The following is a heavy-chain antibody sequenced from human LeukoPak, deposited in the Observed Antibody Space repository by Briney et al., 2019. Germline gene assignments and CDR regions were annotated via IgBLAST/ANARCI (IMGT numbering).Heavy chain of an antibody. Sequence: SETLSLTCTVSGVSISNGGYSWSWIRQPPGMGLQWIGYIYYSGSTYYNPSLKSRLTISVDTSKNQFSLKLRYVTAADTAVYYCARVTGYMVEDFFDYWGQGTLVTVSS. CDR2: IYYSGST. V-gene: IGHV4-30-4*07. D-gene: IGHD3-9*01. CDR3: ARVTGYMVEDFFDY. CDR1: GVSISNGGYS. J-gene: IGHJ4*02.